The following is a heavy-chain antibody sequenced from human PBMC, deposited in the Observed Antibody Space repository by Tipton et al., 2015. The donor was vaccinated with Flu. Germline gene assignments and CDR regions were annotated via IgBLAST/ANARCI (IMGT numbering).Heavy chain of an antibody. Sequence: TLSLTCAVYGGSFSGYYWSWIRQPPGKGLEWIGEINHSGSTNSNPSLKSRVTISVDTSKNQFSLKLSSVTAADTAVYYCARALYYDILTGYTEKQTYYFDYWGQGTLVTVSS. D-gene: IGHD3-9*01. V-gene: IGHV4-34*01. CDR2: INHSGST. CDR1: GGSFSGYY. J-gene: IGHJ4*02. CDR3: ARALYYDILTGYTEKQTYYFDY.